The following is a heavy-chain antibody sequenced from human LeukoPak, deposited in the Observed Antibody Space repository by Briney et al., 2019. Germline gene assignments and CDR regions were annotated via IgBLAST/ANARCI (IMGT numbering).Heavy chain of an antibody. J-gene: IGHJ4*02. CDR3: AREAAVRARFDY. CDR1: XGGYY. V-gene: IGHV4-31*02. Sequence: XGGYYWSWIRXXPGXGLEWIGYIYYSGSTYYNPSLRSRVTISVDTSKNQFSLKLSSVTAADTAVYYCAREAAVRARFDYWGQGTLVTVSS. D-gene: IGHD6-25*01. CDR2: IYYSGST.